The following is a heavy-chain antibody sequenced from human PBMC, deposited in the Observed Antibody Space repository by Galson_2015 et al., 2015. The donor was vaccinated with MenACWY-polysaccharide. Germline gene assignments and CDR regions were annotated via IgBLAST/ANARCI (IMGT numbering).Heavy chain of an antibody. Sequence: SLRLSCAASGFAMGGYAMSWVRQAPGKGLEWVSSIAARGTSTYYADSVKGRLTISRDNSKNTLFLHMNSLRAEDTAVYYCAKYAVGGYLNYRIDYWGQGTLVTVSS. V-gene: IGHV3-23*01. CDR1: GFAMGGYA. CDR3: AKYAVGGYLNYRIDY. CDR2: IAARGTST. D-gene: IGHD1-26*01. J-gene: IGHJ4*02.